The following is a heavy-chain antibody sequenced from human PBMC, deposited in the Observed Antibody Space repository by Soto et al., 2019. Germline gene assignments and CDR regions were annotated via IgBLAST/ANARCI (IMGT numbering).Heavy chain of an antibody. Sequence: ASVKVSCKASGGTFSSYAISWVRQAPGQGLEWMGGIIAINGKTNYAQKLQGRVTMTTDTSTSTAYMELRSLRSDDTAVYYCARDHLTLSSGSYYNVPRTLWGQGTLVTVSS. V-gene: IGHV1-18*01. CDR1: GGTFSSYA. D-gene: IGHD3-10*01. CDR3: ARDHLTLSSGSYYNVPRTL. J-gene: IGHJ4*02. CDR2: IIAINGKT.